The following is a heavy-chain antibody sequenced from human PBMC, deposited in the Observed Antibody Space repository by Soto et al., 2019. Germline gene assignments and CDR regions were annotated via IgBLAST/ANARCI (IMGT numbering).Heavy chain of an antibody. D-gene: IGHD3-16*01. Sequence: QAHLEQSGAELKRPGASVKVSCKASGYTFSDFDINWLRQASGQGPEWMGWMNAKSGDTFFAQRFQGKFNMTWDTPPNTALKEVGSLAAGPTAIYYCARGNPFNYAGFDVWGQGTTVAVSS. V-gene: IGHV1-8*01. J-gene: IGHJ6*02. CDR2: MNAKSGDT. CDR1: GYTFSDFD. CDR3: ARGNPFNYAGFDV.